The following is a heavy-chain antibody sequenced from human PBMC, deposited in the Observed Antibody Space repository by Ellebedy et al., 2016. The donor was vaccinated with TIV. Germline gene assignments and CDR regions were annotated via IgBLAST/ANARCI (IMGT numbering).Heavy chain of an antibody. J-gene: IGHJ4*02. CDR1: GGTFSSYA. CDR2: IIPIFGTA. Sequence: SVKVSXXASGGTFSSYAISWVRQAPGQGLEWMGGIIPIFGTANYAQKFQGRVTITADESTSTAYMELSSLRSEDTAVYYCARSRRGDYLFDYWGQGTLVTVSS. V-gene: IGHV1-69*13. CDR3: ARSRRGDYLFDY. D-gene: IGHD4-17*01.